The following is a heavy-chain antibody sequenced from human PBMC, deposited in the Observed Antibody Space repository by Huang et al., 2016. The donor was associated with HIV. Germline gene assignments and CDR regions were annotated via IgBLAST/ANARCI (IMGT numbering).Heavy chain of an antibody. V-gene: IGHV3-7*01. CDR2: ISEDSGKK. J-gene: IGHJ3*02. Sequence: EVQLVESGGGLVQPGGSLRLSCAASDFAFSSYWMMWLRQVPGKGLEWVASISEDSGKKDYLDSVKGRFIISRDNPKKSLYLQMNNLRAEDAAVYYCARDPFIKAFDIWGQGTLVTVSS. CDR3: ARDPFIKAFDI. CDR1: DFAFSSYW.